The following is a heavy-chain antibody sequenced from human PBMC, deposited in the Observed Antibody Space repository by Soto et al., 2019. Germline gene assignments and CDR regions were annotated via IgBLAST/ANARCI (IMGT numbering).Heavy chain of an antibody. J-gene: IGHJ4*02. V-gene: IGHV3-7*03. CDR3: VRSRIDY. Sequence: EVQLVESGEDLVQPGGSLKLSCAGSGFTFSRHWMTWVRQAPGKGLEWVATIKEDGSEKYYGDSVTGRFTISRDNAKNSVFLQMNSLRAEDTALYYCVRSRIDYWGQGILVTVSS. CDR1: GFTFSRHW. CDR2: IKEDGSEK.